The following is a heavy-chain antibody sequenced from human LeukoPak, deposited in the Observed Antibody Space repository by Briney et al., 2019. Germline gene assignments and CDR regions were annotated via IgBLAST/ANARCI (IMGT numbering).Heavy chain of an antibody. J-gene: IGHJ4*02. Sequence: WIRQPPGKGLEWVSGINWNGGSTGYADSVKGRFTISRDNAKNSLYLQMNSLRAEDTALYYCARGWWELNYWGQGTLVTVSS. CDR3: ARGWWELNY. V-gene: IGHV3-20*03. CDR2: INWNGGST. D-gene: IGHD1-26*01.